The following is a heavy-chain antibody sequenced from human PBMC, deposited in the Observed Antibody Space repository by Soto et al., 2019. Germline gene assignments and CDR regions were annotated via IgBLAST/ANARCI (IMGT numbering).Heavy chain of an antibody. CDR3: ATSISVGGGG. Sequence: EVQLLESGGGLVQPGGSLRLSCAASGFTFSSYWLHWVRQAQGEGLVWVSRINSDGSSTRYADSVKGRFTISRDNAKNTLYLQMHNLRVEDTALYYCATSISVGGGGWGQGTLVTVSS. CDR1: GFTFSSYW. J-gene: IGHJ4*02. V-gene: IGHV3-74*01. CDR2: INSDGSST. D-gene: IGHD3-16*01.